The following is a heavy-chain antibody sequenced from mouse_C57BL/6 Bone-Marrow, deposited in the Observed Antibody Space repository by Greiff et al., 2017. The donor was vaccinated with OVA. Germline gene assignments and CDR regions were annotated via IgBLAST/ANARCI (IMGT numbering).Heavy chain of an antibody. CDR3: ARNFGTGPYWYFDV. V-gene: IGHV2-9-1*01. D-gene: IGHD4-1*01. CDR2: IWTGGGT. CDR1: GFSLTSYA. J-gene: IGHJ1*03. Sequence: VQLVESGPGLVAPSQSLSITCTVSGFSLTSYAISWVRQPPGKGLEWLGVIWTGGGTNYNSALKSRLSISKDNSKSQVFLKMNSLQTDDTARYYCARNFGTGPYWYFDVWGTGTTVTVSS.